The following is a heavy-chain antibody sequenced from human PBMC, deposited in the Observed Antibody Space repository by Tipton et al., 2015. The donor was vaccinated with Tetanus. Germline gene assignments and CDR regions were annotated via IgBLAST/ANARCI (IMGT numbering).Heavy chain of an antibody. D-gene: IGHD6-19*01. CDR2: ISGLGRTT. Sequence: SLRLSCAASGFTLSDYYMSWVRQAPGKGLEWVSGISGLGRTTDYADSVKGRFTVSRDNSKNTVFLQMNSLRAEDTAVYFCAKPGQQWVVSSYFDSWGQGTLVAVSS. CDR3: AKPGQQWVVSSYFDS. J-gene: IGHJ4*02. V-gene: IGHV3-23*01. CDR1: GFTLSDYY.